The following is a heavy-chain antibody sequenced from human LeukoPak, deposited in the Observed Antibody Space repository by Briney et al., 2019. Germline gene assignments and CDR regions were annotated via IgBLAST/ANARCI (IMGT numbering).Heavy chain of an antibody. Sequence: GRSLRLSCAAAGFSFSNYPMNWVRQAPGKGLEWVSHISSDGNTESYVDAPRGRFTMSRDNAKNSLFLLINNLRVEDTAVYYCARDTVNGPFVISLDLWGQGALATVSS. CDR2: ISSDGNTE. J-gene: IGHJ4*02. CDR3: ARDTVNGPFVISLDL. CDR1: GFSFSNYP. V-gene: IGHV3-48*03. D-gene: IGHD2-8*01.